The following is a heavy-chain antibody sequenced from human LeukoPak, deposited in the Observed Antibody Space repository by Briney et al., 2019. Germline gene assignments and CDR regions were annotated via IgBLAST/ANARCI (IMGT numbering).Heavy chain of an antibody. CDR3: AREGYYDSSGYWGFDY. J-gene: IGHJ4*02. CDR1: GGSISSSSYY. V-gene: IGHV4-39*07. D-gene: IGHD3-22*01. CDR2: IYYSGST. Sequence: PSETLSLTCTVSGGSISSSSYYWGRIRQPPGKGLEWIGNIYYSGSTNYNPSLKSRVTISVDTSKNQFSLKLSSVTAADTAVYYCAREGYYDSSGYWGFDYWGQGTLVTVSS.